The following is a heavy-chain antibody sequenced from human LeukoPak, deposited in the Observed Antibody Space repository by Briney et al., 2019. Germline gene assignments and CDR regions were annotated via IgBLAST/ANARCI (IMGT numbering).Heavy chain of an antibody. V-gene: IGHV4-59*01. Sequence: SETLSLTCTVSGGSISSYYWSWIRQPPGKGLEWIGYIYYSGSTNYNPSLKSRVTISVDTSKNQSSLKLSSVTAADTAVYYCARGPYCSSTSCYQGWFDPWGQGTLVTVSS. D-gene: IGHD2-2*01. CDR3: ARGPYCSSTSCYQGWFDP. CDR1: GGSISSYY. CDR2: IYYSGST. J-gene: IGHJ5*02.